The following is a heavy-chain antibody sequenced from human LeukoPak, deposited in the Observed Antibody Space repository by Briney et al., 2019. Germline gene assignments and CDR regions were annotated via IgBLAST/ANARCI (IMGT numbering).Heavy chain of an antibody. CDR3: ARERGGFCSSTTCSRAFDI. Sequence: GGSLRLSCAAFGFTFSSYEMNWVRQAPGRGLEWVSYISNSDSTIYYADSVKGRFTISRDNAKNSLYLQMNSLGAEDTAVYYCARERGGFCSSTTCSRAFDIWGQGTMVTVSS. V-gene: IGHV3-48*03. J-gene: IGHJ3*02. D-gene: IGHD2-2*03. CDR1: GFTFSSYE. CDR2: ISNSDSTI.